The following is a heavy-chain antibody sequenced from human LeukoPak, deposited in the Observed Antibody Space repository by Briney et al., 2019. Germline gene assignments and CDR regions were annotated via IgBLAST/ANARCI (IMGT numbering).Heavy chain of an antibody. V-gene: IGHV3-7*01. J-gene: IGHJ4*02. Sequence: GGSLKLSRAASGFIFSNRWMSWVRQAPGKGLEWVANIKQDGSERYYVDSVKGRFTISRDNAENSLYLEMNSLRVEDTALYYCATSSASSGNDWGQGTLVTVSS. D-gene: IGHD3-22*01. CDR2: IKQDGSER. CDR3: ATSSASSGND. CDR1: GFIFSNRW.